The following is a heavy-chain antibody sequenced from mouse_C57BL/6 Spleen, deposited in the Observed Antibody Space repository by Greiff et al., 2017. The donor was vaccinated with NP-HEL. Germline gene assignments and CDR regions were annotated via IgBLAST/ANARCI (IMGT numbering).Heavy chain of an antibody. V-gene: IGHV5-17*01. CDR2: ISSGSSTI. J-gene: IGHJ3*01. Sequence: EVQVVESGGGLVKPGGSLKLSCAASGFTFSDYGMHWVRQAPEKGLEWVAYISSGSSTIYYADTVKGRFTISRDNAKNTLFLQMTSLRSEDTAMYYCAREGSTMITTESGFAYWGQGTLVTVSA. D-gene: IGHD2-4*01. CDR1: GFTFSDYG. CDR3: AREGSTMITTESGFAY.